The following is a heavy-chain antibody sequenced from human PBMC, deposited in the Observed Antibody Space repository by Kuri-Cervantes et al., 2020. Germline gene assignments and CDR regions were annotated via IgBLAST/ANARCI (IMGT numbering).Heavy chain of an antibody. CDR2: ISAYNGNT. V-gene: IGHV1-18*01. Sequence: GGSLRLSCKASGYTFTSYGISWVRQAPGQGLEWMGWISAYNGNTNYAQKFQGRVTMTRDTSISTAYMELSRLRSDDTAVYYCARESTMVRGVIIKVLGWFDPWGQGTLVTVSS. CDR1: GYTFTSYG. D-gene: IGHD3-10*01. CDR3: ARESTMVRGVIIKVLGWFDP. J-gene: IGHJ5*02.